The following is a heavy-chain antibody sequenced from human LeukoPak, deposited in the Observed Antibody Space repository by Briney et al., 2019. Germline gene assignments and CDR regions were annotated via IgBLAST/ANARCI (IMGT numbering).Heavy chain of an antibody. V-gene: IGHV3-7*01. Sequence: PGGSLRLSCAACGFTFSSYWMSWVRQAPGKGLEWVANIKQDGSEKYYVDSVKGRFTISRDNAKNSLYLQMNSLRAEDTAVYYCARESSSGDYWGQGTLVTVSS. J-gene: IGHJ4*02. CDR3: ARESSSGDY. CDR2: IKQDGSEK. CDR1: GFTFSSYW. D-gene: IGHD6-13*01.